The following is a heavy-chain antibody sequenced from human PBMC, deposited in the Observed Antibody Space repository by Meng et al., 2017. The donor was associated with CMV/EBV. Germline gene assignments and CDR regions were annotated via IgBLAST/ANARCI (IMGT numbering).Heavy chain of an antibody. CDR3: ARDKVGSGSYYFDALDI. J-gene: IGHJ3*02. CDR2: INSDGSST. V-gene: IGHV3-74*01. CDR1: GFTFSSYW. Sequence: GESLKISCAASGFTFSSYWMHWVRQAPGKGLVWVSRINSDGSSTSYADSVKGRFTISRDNAKNTLYLQMNSLRAEDTAVYYCARDKVGSGSYYFDALDIWGQGTMVTVSS. D-gene: IGHD3-10*01.